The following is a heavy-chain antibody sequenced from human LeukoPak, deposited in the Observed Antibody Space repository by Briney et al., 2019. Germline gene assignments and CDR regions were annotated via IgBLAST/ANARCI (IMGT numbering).Heavy chain of an antibody. Sequence: ASVKVSCEASGYTFTGYYMHWVRQAPGQGLEWMGRINPNSGGTNYAQKFQGRVTMTRDTSISTAYMELSRLRSDDTAVYYCARGYGYSYGHLDYWGQGTLVTVSS. V-gene: IGHV1-2*06. D-gene: IGHD5-18*01. J-gene: IGHJ4*02. CDR1: GYTFTGYY. CDR3: ARGYGYSYGHLDY. CDR2: INPNSGGT.